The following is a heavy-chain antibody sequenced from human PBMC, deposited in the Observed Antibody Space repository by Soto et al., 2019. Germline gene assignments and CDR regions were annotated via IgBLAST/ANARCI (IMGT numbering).Heavy chain of an antibody. V-gene: IGHV4-31*03. CDR1: GVSITSGASD. CDR2: IYYNGNT. Sequence: PSETLSLTCTLSGVSITSGASDCTWVRQHPGKGLEWIGYIYYNGNTYFSPSLKSRLTISIDTSKNQFSLKLSSVTAADTAMYYCARARLRAVYAFDFWGQGTMVT. D-gene: IGHD4-17*01. J-gene: IGHJ3*01. CDR3: ARARLRAVYAFDF.